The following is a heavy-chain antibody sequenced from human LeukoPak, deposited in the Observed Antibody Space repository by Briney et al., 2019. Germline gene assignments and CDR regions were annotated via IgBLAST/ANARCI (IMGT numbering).Heavy chain of an antibody. CDR2: LSFDGGGA. CDR1: GFTFSGCW. D-gene: IGHD2/OR15-2a*01. CDR3: ALSNCIDP. Sequence: GGSLRLSCAASGFTFSGCWMHCVRQAPGRGVVGGSCLSFDGGGATYADSVKGRFTISRDKAKNTLHLQMDSLTAEDTAVYYCALSNCIDPWGQGTLVTVSS. J-gene: IGHJ5*02. V-gene: IGHV3-74*01.